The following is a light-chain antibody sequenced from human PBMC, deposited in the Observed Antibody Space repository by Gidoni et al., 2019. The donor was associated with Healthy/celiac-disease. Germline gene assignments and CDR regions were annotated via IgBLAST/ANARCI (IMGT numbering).Light chain of an antibody. V-gene: IGKV3-11*01. Sequence: EIVLTQSPATLSLSPGERATLSCRASQSVSSYLAWYQQKPGQAPRLLIYDASNRATGIPARFSGSGSGTDFTLTIRSLEPEDFAVYYCQQSSNWGLTFXGXTKVEIK. CDR1: QSVSSY. J-gene: IGKJ4*01. CDR2: DAS. CDR3: QQSSNWGLT.